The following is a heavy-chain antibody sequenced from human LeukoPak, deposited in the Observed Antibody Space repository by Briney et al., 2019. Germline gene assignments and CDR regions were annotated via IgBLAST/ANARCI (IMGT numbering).Heavy chain of an antibody. V-gene: IGHV4-59*12. CDR3: ARPRPAVRGVIVFDY. Sequence: SETLSLTCTVSGASISSYYWNWIRQPPGKGLEWIGYIYYSGSTKYNPSLESRVTISVDTSKNQFSLKMSSVTAADTAVYYCARPRPAVRGVIVFDYWGQGTLVTVSS. CDR2: IYYSGST. J-gene: IGHJ4*02. CDR1: GASISSYY. D-gene: IGHD3-10*01.